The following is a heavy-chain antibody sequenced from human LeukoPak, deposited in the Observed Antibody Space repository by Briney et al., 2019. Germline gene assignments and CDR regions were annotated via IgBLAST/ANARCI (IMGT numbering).Heavy chain of an antibody. CDR2: IYHSGST. J-gene: IGHJ5*02. D-gene: IGHD3-22*01. V-gene: IGHV4-4*02. Sequence: SETLSLTCAVSGGSISSSNWWSWVRQPPGKGLEWIGEIYHSGSTNYNPSLKSRVTISVDKSKNQFSLKLSSVTAADTAVYYCETQRKITKIIRGLDPWGQGTLVTVSS. CDR1: GGSISSSNW. CDR3: ETQRKITKIIRGLDP.